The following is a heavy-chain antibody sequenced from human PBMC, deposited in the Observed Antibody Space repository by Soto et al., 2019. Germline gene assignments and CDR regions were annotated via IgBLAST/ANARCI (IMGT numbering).Heavy chain of an antibody. CDR2: IYTSGST. Sequence: SETLSLTCTVSGGSISSYYWSWIRQPAGKGLEWIGRIYTSGSTNYNPSLKSRVTMSVDTSKNQFSLKLSSVTAADTAVYYCARGNWDTYYYYSGMDVWGQGTTVTVSS. CDR3: ARGNWDTYYYYSGMDV. J-gene: IGHJ6*02. D-gene: IGHD7-27*01. V-gene: IGHV4-4*07. CDR1: GGSISSYY.